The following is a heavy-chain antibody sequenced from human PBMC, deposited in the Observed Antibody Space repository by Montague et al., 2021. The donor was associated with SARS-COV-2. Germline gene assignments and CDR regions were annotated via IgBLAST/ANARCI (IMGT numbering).Heavy chain of an antibody. V-gene: IGHV4-38-2*01. D-gene: IGHD5-12*01. CDR2: VYHSGYT. Sequence: SEILSLTCSVSGFSISSGFYWAWIRQSPGQGPEWIGTVYHSGYTHYNPSLKGRVTVSIDTSKNQFSLTVTSVTAADTAVYFCARRGYTGSDYFDYWGQGTLVTVSS. CDR1: GFSISSGFY. J-gene: IGHJ4*02. CDR3: ARRGYTGSDYFDY.